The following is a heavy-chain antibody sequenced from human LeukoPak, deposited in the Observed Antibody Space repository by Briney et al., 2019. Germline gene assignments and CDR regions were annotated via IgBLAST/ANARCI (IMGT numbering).Heavy chain of an antibody. Sequence: GGSLRLSCAASGFTFSSYAMSWVRRAPGKGLEWVSAISGSGGSTYYADSVKGRFTISRDNSKNTLYLQMNSLRAEDTAVYYCAKRGREGGYYYYYMDVWGKGTTVTVSS. J-gene: IGHJ6*03. V-gene: IGHV3-23*01. D-gene: IGHD1-26*01. CDR3: AKRGREGGYYYYYMDV. CDR1: GFTFSSYA. CDR2: ISGSGGST.